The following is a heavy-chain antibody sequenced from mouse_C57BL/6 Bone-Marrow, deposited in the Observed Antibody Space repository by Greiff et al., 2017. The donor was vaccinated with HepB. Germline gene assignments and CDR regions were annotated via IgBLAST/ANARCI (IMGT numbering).Heavy chain of an antibody. CDR3: ARKGVSYYGSSYWYFDV. CDR1: GFSLTSYG. V-gene: IGHV2-2*01. Sequence: QVQLKESGPGLVQPSQSLSITCTVSGFSLTSYGVHWVRQSPGKGLEWLGVIWSGGSTDYNAAFISRLSISKDNSKSQVFFKMNSLQADDTAIYYCARKGVSYYGSSYWYFDVWGTGTTVTVSS. CDR2: IWSGGST. J-gene: IGHJ1*03. D-gene: IGHD1-1*01.